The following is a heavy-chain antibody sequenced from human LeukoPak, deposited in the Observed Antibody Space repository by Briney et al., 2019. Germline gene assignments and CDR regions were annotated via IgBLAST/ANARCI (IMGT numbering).Heavy chain of an antibody. CDR1: GFSFTTYG. CDR2: ISYDGRNQ. J-gene: IGHJ4*02. D-gene: IGHD5-24*01. Sequence: PGTSLRLSCAASGFSFTTYGMHWVRQAPLKGLEWLAAISYDGRNQNYADSVKGRFTISRDNAKNTLYLQMNSLRAEDTAVYYCARDGAIGDGYNWDYWGQGTLVTVSS. CDR3: ARDGAIGDGYNWDY. V-gene: IGHV3-30*03.